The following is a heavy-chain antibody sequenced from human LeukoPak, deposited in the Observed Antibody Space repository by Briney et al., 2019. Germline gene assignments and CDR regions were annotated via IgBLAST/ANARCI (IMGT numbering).Heavy chain of an antibody. J-gene: IGHJ4*02. D-gene: IGHD5-18*01. CDR2: IYYSGST. CDR1: GGSISSSSYY. Sequence: SETLSLTCTVSGGSISSSSYYWGWIRQPPGKGLEWIGSIYYSGSTYYNPSLKSRVTISVDTSKNQFSLKLSSVTAADTAVYYCARWNSYGYYFDYWGQGTLVTVSS. CDR3: ARWNSYGYYFDY. V-gene: IGHV4-39*01.